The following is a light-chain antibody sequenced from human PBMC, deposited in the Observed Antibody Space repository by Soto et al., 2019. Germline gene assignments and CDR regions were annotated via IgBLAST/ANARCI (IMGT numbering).Light chain of an antibody. J-gene: IGKJ1*01. CDR3: QQYGRSVG. CDR2: DAS. CDR1: QSVNAY. Sequence: VLTQSPVTLSLSPGERATLSCRASQSVNAYLAWYQQKPGQAPRLLIYDASVRATGTPDRFSGSGSGTDFTLTVSRLEPEDFAVYYCQQYGRSVGFGQGTKVDIK. V-gene: IGKV3-20*01.